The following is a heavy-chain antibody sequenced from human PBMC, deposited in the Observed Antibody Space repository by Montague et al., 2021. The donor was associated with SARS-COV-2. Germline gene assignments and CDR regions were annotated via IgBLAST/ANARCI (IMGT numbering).Heavy chain of an antibody. CDR3: ARHGGSGYEPDGFHI. Sequence: ETLSLTCTVSGGSISSRSYYWGWIRQSPGMGLEWIGSIHYSGSTFYNPSLKSRVTISVDTSKNQFSLSVSGVTAEDTTVYFCARHGGSGYEPDGFHIWGQGTRVTVSS. V-gene: IGHV4-39*01. CDR2: IHYSGST. CDR1: GGSISSRSYY. J-gene: IGHJ3*02. D-gene: IGHD5-12*01.